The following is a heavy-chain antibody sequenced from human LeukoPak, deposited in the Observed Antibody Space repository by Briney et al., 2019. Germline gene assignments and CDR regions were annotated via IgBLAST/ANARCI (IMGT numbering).Heavy chain of an antibody. CDR2: IYYSGST. J-gene: IGHJ4*02. Sequence: SETLSLTCTVSGGSISSYYWSWIRQPPGKGLEWIGYIYYSGSTYYNPSLKSRVTISVDTSKNQFSLKLSSVTAADTAVYYCARGSRGYYSFDYWGQGTLVTVSS. CDR1: GGSISSYY. D-gene: IGHD3-10*01. CDR3: ARGSRGYYSFDY. V-gene: IGHV4-59*12.